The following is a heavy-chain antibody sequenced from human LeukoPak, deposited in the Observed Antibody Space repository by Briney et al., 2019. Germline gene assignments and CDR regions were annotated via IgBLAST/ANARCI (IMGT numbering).Heavy chain of an antibody. CDR2: IYSGGST. D-gene: IGHD3-22*01. J-gene: IGHJ3*02. CDR3: ARVGSSGYYVYAIDI. V-gene: IGHV3-53*01. Sequence: GGSLRLSCAASGFTVSSNYMSWVRQAPGNGLEWVSVIYSGGSTYYADSVKGRFTISRDNSKNTLYLQMNSLRAEDTAVYYCARVGSSGYYVYAIDIWGQGTMVTVSS. CDR1: GFTVSSNY.